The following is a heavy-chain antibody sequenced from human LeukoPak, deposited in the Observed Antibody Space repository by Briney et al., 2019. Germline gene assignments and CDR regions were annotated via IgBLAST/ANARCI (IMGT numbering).Heavy chain of an antibody. CDR3: AREVRIAAAGSDY. J-gene: IGHJ4*02. CDR1: GFSFGKYW. D-gene: IGHD6-13*01. Sequence: PGGSLRLSCVASGFSFGKYWMSWVRQAPGKGLEWVANIKLDGSEKNYVDSVKGRFTISRDNSKNTLYLQMNSLRAEDTAVYYCAREVRIAAAGSDYWGQGTLVTVSS. V-gene: IGHV3-7*01. CDR2: IKLDGSEK.